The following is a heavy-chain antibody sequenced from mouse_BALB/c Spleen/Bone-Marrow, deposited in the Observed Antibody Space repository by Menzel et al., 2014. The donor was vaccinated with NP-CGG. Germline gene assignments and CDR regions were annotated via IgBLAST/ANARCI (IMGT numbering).Heavy chain of an antibody. CDR1: GYSFTDSN. CDR3: AKGTLGAGGFPN. J-gene: IGHJ3*01. D-gene: IGHD3-3*01. Sequence: EVKLVESGPELVKPGASVKVSCTASGYSFTDSNMYWVKQGHGKSLEWIGDIDPYNGGTRYNQKFKGKATLTVDKSSSTAFMHLKSLTSGASAFYYCAKGTLGAGGFPNGGQGTLVPVS. V-gene: IGHV1S135*01. CDR2: IDPYNGGT.